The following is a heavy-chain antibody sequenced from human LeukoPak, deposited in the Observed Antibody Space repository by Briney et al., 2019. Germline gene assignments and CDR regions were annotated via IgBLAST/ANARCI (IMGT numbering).Heavy chain of an antibody. CDR1: GFTFSSYS. CDR3: ARSRTPTTGIAAAVTAIGY. Sequence: GGSLRLSCAASGFTFSSYSVNWVRQAPGKGLEWVSSISSSSSYIYYADSVKGRFTISRDNAKNSLYLQMNSLRAEDTAVYYCARSRTPTTGIAAAVTAIGYWGQGTLVTVSS. D-gene: IGHD6-13*01. J-gene: IGHJ4*02. V-gene: IGHV3-21*01. CDR2: ISSSSSYI.